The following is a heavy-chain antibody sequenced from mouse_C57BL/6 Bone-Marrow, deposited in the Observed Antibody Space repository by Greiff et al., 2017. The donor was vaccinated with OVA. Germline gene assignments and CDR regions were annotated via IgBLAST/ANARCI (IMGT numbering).Heavy chain of an antibody. CDR3: TSLTGTVVPDY. V-gene: IGHV1-81*01. J-gene: IGHJ2*01. D-gene: IGHD1-1*01. Sequence: QVQLQQSGAELARPGASVKLSCKASGYTFTSYGISWVKQRTGQGLEWIGEIYPRSGNTYYNETFKGKATITADTSSNTAYLQLSSLTSEDTAVYYCTSLTGTVVPDYWGQGTTLTVSS. CDR2: IYPRSGNT. CDR1: GYTFTSYG.